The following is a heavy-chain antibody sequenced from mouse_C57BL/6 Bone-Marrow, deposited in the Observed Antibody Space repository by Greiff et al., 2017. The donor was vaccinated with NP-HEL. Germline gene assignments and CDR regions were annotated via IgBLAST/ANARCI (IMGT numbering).Heavy chain of an antibody. J-gene: IGHJ1*03. Sequence: QVQLKESGPGLVAPSQSLSITCTVSGFSLTSYAISWVRQPPGKGLEWLGVIWTGGGTNYNSALKSRLSISKDNTKSQVFLKLNSLHTDDTARYYCARTYYDYGWYFDVWGTGTTVTVSS. V-gene: IGHV2-9-1*01. CDR2: IWTGGGT. CDR3: ARTYYDYGWYFDV. CDR1: GFSLTSYA. D-gene: IGHD2-4*01.